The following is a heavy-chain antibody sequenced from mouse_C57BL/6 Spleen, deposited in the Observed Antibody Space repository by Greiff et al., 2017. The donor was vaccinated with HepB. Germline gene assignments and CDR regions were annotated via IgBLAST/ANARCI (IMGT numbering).Heavy chain of an antibody. D-gene: IGHD1-1*01. CDR1: GFTFSSYA. V-gene: IGHV5-4*01. J-gene: IGHJ1*03. Sequence: EVLLVESGGGLVKPGGSLKLSCAASGFTFSSYAMSWVRQTPEKGLEWVATISDGGSYTNYPDNVKGRFTISRDNAKNNLYLQMSHLTSEDTAMYYCGRDSHYGSSYGYFDVWGTGTTVTVSS. CDR2: ISDGGSYT. CDR3: GRDSHYGSSYGYFDV.